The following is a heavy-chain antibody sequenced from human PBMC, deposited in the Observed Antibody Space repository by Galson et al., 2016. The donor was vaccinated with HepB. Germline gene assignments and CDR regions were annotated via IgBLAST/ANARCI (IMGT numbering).Heavy chain of an antibody. V-gene: IGHV3-11*01. D-gene: IGHD3-10*01. CDR1: GFSFSDSY. CDR2: ISSSGSTI. J-gene: IGHJ6*02. Sequence: SLRLSCAASGFSFSDSYMNWIRQAPGKGLEWVSYISSSGSTIYYADSVKGRFTISRDNARNSLYLQMNSLRDEDTAVYFCARGQQLLWNGLDVWGQGTTVAVSS. CDR3: ARGQQLLWNGLDV.